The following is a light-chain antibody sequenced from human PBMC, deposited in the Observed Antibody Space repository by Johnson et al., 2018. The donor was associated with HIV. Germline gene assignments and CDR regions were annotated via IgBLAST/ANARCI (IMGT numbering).Light chain of an antibody. CDR2: DNN. CDR1: SSNIGNNY. J-gene: IGLJ1*01. V-gene: IGLV1-51*01. Sequence: QSVLTQPPSVSAAPGQKVTISCSGSSSNIGNNYVSWYQQLPGTAPKLLIYDNNKRPSGIPDRFSASKSGTSATLGITGLQTEDEADYYCGTWDSSLSTEVFGTGTKVTVL. CDR3: GTWDSSLSTEV.